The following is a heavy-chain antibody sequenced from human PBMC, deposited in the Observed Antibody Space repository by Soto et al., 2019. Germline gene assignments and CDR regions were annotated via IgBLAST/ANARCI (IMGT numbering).Heavy chain of an antibody. CDR3: AAGGTRWLHSPFDY. CDR1: GHTLTELS. CDR2: FDPEDGET. V-gene: IGHV1-24*01. Sequence: QVQLLQSGAEVKKPGASVKVSCKVSGHTLTELSMHWVRQAPGRGLEWMGDFDPEDGETISAQKFQGRVTMTEDTSTDSTYMELTSMRSEDTAVYYCAAGGTRWLHSPFDYWGQGTLVTISS. J-gene: IGHJ4*02. D-gene: IGHD1-1*01.